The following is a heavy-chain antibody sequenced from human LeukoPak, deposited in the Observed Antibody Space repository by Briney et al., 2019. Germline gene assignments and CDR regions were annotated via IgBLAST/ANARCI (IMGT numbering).Heavy chain of an antibody. Sequence: QPGGSLRLSCAASGFTFGNSWVHWVRQAPGKGLVWVSLINADGSTTTYADSVKGRFTISRDNARNTVSLQMNSLTIEDTAVYYCVVVVEPPDSDGFDVWGQGTMITVSS. J-gene: IGHJ3*01. CDR3: VVVVEPPDSDGFDV. CDR1: GFTFGNSW. CDR2: INADGSTT. V-gene: IGHV3-74*01. D-gene: IGHD1-14*01.